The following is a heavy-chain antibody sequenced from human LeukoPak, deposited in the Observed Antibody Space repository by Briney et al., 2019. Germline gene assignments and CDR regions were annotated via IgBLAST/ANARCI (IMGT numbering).Heavy chain of an antibody. CDR1: GFTFSSYA. CDR3: ARGQDSSSWCDY. J-gene: IGHJ4*02. D-gene: IGHD6-13*01. Sequence: GRSLRLSCAASGFTFSSYAMHWGRQAPGKGLEWGAVISYDGSNKFFADSVKGRFTISRDNSKNTLYLQMNSLRAEDTAVYYCARGQDSSSWCDYWGQGTLVTVSS. CDR2: ISYDGSNK. V-gene: IGHV3-30*04.